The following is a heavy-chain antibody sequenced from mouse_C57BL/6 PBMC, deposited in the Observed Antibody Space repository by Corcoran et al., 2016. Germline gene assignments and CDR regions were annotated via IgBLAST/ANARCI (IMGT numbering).Heavy chain of an antibody. CDR1: GYSITSGYY. CDR2: ISYDGSN. D-gene: IGHD1-1*01. J-gene: IGHJ1*03. CDR3: ARDDGSRYCDV. V-gene: IGHV3-6*01. Sequence: DVQLQESGPGLVKPSQSLSLTCSVTGYSITSGYYWNWIRQFPGNKLEWLGYISYDGSNNYNPSLKNRISITRDTSKNQFFLKLNSVTTEDTATYYGARDDGSRYCDVWGTGTVVTVSA.